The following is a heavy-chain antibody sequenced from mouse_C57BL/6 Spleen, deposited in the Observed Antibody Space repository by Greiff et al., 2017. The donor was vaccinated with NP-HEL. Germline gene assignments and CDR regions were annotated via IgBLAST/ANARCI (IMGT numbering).Heavy chain of an antibody. D-gene: IGHD1-1*01. CDR2: INPSSGYT. J-gene: IGHJ2*01. CDR3: ARVGTTVVAGDYFDY. V-gene: IGHV1-4*01. CDR1: GYTFTSYT. Sequence: VQLQQSGAELARPGASVKMSCKASGYTFTSYTMHWVKQRPGQGLEWIGYINPSSGYTKYNQKFKDKATLTADKSSSTAYMQLSSLTSEDSAVYYCARVGTTVVAGDYFDYWGQGTTLTVSS.